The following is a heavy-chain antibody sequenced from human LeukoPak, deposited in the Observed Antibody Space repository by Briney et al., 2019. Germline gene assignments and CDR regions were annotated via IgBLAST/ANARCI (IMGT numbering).Heavy chain of an antibody. Sequence: SVKVSCKASGGTFSTYAISWVRQAPGQGLEWLGRIIPILDITSYAQKFQDRVTIIADKSTNTAYMELSSLRSEDTAVYYCARDGRFPFGMDVWGQGTTVTVSS. CDR1: GGTFSTYA. J-gene: IGHJ6*02. V-gene: IGHV1-69*04. CDR3: ARDGRFPFGMDV. CDR2: IIPILDIT. D-gene: IGHD3-16*01.